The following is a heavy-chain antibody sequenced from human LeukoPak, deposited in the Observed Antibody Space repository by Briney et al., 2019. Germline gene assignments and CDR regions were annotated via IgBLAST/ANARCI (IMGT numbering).Heavy chain of an antibody. CDR2: IYHSGTA. V-gene: IGHV4-38-2*02. CDR1: GYSITSGYY. Sequence: SETLSLTCTVSGYSITSGYYWGWIRQSPGKGLEWIGSIYHSGTAYYNPSLKSRVTISVDTSTNEFSLKLSSVTAADTAVYYCARGLRDYYYYYMDVWGKGTTVTVSS. J-gene: IGHJ6*03. CDR3: ARGLRDYYYYYMDV.